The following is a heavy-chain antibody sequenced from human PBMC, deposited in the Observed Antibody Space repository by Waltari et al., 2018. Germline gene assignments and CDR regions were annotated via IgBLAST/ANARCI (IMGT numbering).Heavy chain of an antibody. Sequence: EVQLVESGGDSVQTGGSLRLSCAASGFTFSNFWMRWVRQAPGKGLQGVASINPDGSGKYYVEAGKGRFTISRDNAKNSLNLQMDSLRVEDTVVYFCARDVLWGQGTRVTVSP. CDR2: INPDGSGK. J-gene: IGHJ4*02. CDR3: ARDVL. D-gene: IGHD2-15*01. V-gene: IGHV3-7*01. CDR1: GFTFSNFW.